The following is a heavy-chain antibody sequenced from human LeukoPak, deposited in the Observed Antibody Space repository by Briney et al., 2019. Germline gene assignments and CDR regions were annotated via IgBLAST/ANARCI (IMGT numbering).Heavy chain of an antibody. CDR3: VRDRRTGRTSLDY. V-gene: IGHV3-74*01. J-gene: IGHJ4*02. CDR2: IKSDGSTT. Sequence: GGSLRLACAASGFTFSSHWMHWVRQPPGKGLVWVSRIKSDGSTTNYADSVKGRFIISRDNAKNTLFLQMNSLRADDTAVYYCVRDRRTGRTSLDYWGLGALVTVSS. D-gene: IGHD1-1*01. CDR1: GFTFSSHW.